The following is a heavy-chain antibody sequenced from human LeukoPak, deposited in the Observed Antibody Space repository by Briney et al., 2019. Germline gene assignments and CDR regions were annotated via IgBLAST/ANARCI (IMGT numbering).Heavy chain of an antibody. CDR3: AKRPTDFWSGYSPFDY. V-gene: IGHV3-23*01. J-gene: IGHJ4*02. D-gene: IGHD3-3*01. CDR1: GFTFSSYA. Sequence: PGGSLRLSCAASGFTFSSYAMSWVRQAPGTGLEWVSAISGSGGSTYYADSVKGRFTISRDNSKNTLYLQMNSLRAEDTAVYYCAKRPTDFWSGYSPFDYWGQGTLVTVSS. CDR2: ISGSGGST.